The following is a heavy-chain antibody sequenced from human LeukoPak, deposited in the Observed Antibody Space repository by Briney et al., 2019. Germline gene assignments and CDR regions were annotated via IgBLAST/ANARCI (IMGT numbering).Heavy chain of an antibody. D-gene: IGHD3-22*01. J-gene: IGHJ4*02. CDR2: IYYNGST. V-gene: IGHV4-61*08. CDR3: AGGWGWLPDY. Sequence: PSETLSLTCPVSSGSISSGVYYWSWIRQPPGKGLEWISYIYYNGSTNSNPSLKSRVTMSLDTSKNQFSLRLTSVTAADTALYSCAGGWGWLPDYWGQGTLVTVSS. CDR1: SGSISSGVYY.